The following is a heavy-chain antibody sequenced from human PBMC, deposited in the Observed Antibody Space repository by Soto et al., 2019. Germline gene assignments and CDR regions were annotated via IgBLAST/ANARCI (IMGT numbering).Heavy chain of an antibody. CDR3: ARSSLIAARSFNWFDP. Sequence: SVKVSCKASGGTFSSYAISWVRQAPGQGLEWMGGIIPIFGTANYAQKFQGRVTITADESTSTAYMELSSLRSEDTAVHYCARSSLIAARSFNWFDPWGQGTLVTVSS. CDR1: GGTFSSYA. D-gene: IGHD6-6*01. J-gene: IGHJ5*02. CDR2: IIPIFGTA. V-gene: IGHV1-69*13.